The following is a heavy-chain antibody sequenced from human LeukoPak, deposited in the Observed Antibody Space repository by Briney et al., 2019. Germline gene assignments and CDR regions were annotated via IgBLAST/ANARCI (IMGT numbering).Heavy chain of an antibody. V-gene: IGHV3-53*01. Sequence: GGSLRLSCAASGFTFSSNYMSWVRQAPGKGLEWVSVIYSGGSTYYADSVKGRFTISRDNSENTLYLQMNSLRAEDTAVYYCARDQPRGILTGYYRGSDWGQGTLVTVSS. J-gene: IGHJ4*02. CDR1: GFTFSSNY. CDR3: ARDQPRGILTGYYRGSD. D-gene: IGHD3-9*01. CDR2: IYSGGST.